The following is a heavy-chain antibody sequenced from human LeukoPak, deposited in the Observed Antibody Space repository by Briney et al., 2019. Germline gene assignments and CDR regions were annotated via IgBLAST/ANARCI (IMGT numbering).Heavy chain of an antibody. CDR2: IKQDGSEK. CDR1: GFTFSSYW. D-gene: IGHD3-3*01. V-gene: IGHV3-7*01. Sequence: PGGSLRLSCAASGFTFSSYWMSWVRQAPGKGLEWVANIKQDGSEKYYVDSVKGRFTISRDNAKNSLYLQMNSLRAEDTAVYYCARGATDYDFWSGYYPDYWGQGTLVTVSS. CDR3: ARGATDYDFWSGYYPDY. J-gene: IGHJ4*02.